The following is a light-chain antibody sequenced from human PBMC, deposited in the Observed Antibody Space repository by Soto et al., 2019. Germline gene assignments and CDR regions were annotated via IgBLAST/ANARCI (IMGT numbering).Light chain of an antibody. CDR2: EVS. CDR3: SSSSTTSTPGV. V-gene: IGLV2-14*01. CDR1: SSDIGHYNY. Sequence: QSALTQDASVSGSPGQSITISCTGTSSDIGHYNYVSWYQQHPGKAPTLLISEVSNRPSGISSRFSGSKSGNTASLTISGLQAEDEADYYCSSSSTTSTPGVFGGGTKLTVL. J-gene: IGLJ3*02.